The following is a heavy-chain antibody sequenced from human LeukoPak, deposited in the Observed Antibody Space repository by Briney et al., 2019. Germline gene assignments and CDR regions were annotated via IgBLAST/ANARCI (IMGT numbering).Heavy chain of an antibody. CDR2: INHSGST. V-gene: IGHV4-34*01. J-gene: IGHJ6*03. CDR3: ARGPSYYDFWSGYPFMDV. CDR1: GGSFSGYY. D-gene: IGHD3-3*01. Sequence: PSETLSLTCAVYGGSFSGYYWSWIRQPPGKGLEWIGEINHSGSTNYNPSLKSRVTISVDTSKNQISLKLSYVTAADTAVYYCARGPSYYDFWSGYPFMDVWGKGTTVTVSS.